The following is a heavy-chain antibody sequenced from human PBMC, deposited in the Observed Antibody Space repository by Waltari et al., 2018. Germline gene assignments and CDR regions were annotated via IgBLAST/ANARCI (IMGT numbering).Heavy chain of an antibody. D-gene: IGHD3-22*01. J-gene: IGHJ4*02. V-gene: IGHV3-21*01. Sequence: EVQLVESGGGLVKPGGSLRLSCAASGFTFSSYSMNWVRQAPGKGLEWVSSISSSSGYIYYADPGRGRSTISRDNAKNSLYLKMNSLRAEDTAVYYCARYTPRHYDSSGYGYYFDYWGQGTLVTVSS. CDR2: ISSSSGYI. CDR3: ARYTPRHYDSSGYGYYFDY. CDR1: GFTFSSYS.